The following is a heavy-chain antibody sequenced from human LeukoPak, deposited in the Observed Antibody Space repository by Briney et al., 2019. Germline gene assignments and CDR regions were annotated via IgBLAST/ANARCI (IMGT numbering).Heavy chain of an antibody. J-gene: IGHJ5*02. V-gene: IGHV4-59*01. Sequence: SETLSLTCTVSGGSISSYYWSWIRQPPGKGLDWIGYIYYSGSTNYNPSLKSRVTISVDTSKNQFSLKLSSVTAADTAVYYCARESHGSSWYVRANWFDPWGQGTLVTVSS. CDR3: ARESHGSSWYVRANWFDP. CDR1: GGSISSYY. CDR2: IYYSGST. D-gene: IGHD6-13*01.